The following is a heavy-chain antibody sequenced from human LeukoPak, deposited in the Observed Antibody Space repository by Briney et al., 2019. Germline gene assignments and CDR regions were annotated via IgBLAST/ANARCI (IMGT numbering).Heavy chain of an antibody. D-gene: IGHD2-15*01. CDR1: GGSISSYY. CDR2: IYTSGST. Sequence: SETLSLTCTVSGGSISSYYWSWIRQPPGKGLEWIGYIYTSGSTNYNPSLKSRVTISVDTSKNQFSLKLSSVTAADTAVYYCARQRYCSGGSCYPLHTPNWFDPWAREPWSPSPQ. CDR3: ARQRYCSGGSCYPLHTPNWFDP. V-gene: IGHV4-4*09. J-gene: IGHJ5*02.